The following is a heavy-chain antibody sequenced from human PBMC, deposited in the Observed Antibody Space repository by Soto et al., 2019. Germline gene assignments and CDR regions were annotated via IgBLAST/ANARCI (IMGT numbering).Heavy chain of an antibody. CDR3: ARVFRLGEYRFDY. D-gene: IGHD3-16*01. CDR2: IYHSGST. CDR1: GFSISSSNW. V-gene: IGHV4-4*02. Sequence: SETLSLTCAFSGFSISSSNWWIWVRQSPGKGLEWIGEIYHSGSTNYNPSLKSRVTISVDKSKNQFSLKLSSVTAADTAVYYCARVFRLGEYRFDYWGQGTLVTVSS. J-gene: IGHJ4*02.